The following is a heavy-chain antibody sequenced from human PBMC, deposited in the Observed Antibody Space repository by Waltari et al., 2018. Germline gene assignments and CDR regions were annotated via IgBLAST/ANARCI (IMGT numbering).Heavy chain of an antibody. CDR2: IYHSGST. CDR1: GYSISSGYY. D-gene: IGHD6-6*01. V-gene: IGHV4-38-2*01. Sequence: QVQLQESGPGLVKPSETLSLTCAVSGYSISSGYYWGWIRQPPGKGLEWIGSIYHSGSTYYNPSLKSRVTISVDTSKNQFSLKLSSVTAADTAVYYGARPYSSSSGGAFDIWGQGTMVTVSS. J-gene: IGHJ3*02. CDR3: ARPYSSSSGGAFDI.